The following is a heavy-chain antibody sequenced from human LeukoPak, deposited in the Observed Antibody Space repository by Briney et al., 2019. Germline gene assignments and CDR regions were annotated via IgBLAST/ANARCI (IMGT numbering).Heavy chain of an antibody. CDR1: GYTLTSYY. V-gene: IGHV1-46*01. CDR2: INPSGGST. J-gene: IGHJ4*02. D-gene: IGHD5-18*01. CDR3: ARDGNTAIDY. Sequence: GASVKVSCTASGYTLTSYYMHWVRQAPGQGLEWMGIINPSGGSTSYAQKFQGRVTMTRDTSTSTVYMELSSLRSEDTAVYYCARDGNTAIDYWGQGTLVTVSS.